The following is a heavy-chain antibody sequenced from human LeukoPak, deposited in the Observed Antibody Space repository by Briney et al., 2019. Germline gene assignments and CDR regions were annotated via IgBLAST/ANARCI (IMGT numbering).Heavy chain of an antibody. CDR1: GYTFTDSY. CDR3: ARELARWELPDY. CDR2: INPNSGGT. J-gene: IGHJ4*02. V-gene: IGHV1-2*02. D-gene: IGHD2-15*01. Sequence: GASVKVSCKASGYTFTDSYIHWVRQAPGQGLEWMGWINPNSGGTNYAQKFQGRVTMTRDTSISTAYMDLSRLRSDDTAVYYCARELARWELPDYWGQGTLVTVSS.